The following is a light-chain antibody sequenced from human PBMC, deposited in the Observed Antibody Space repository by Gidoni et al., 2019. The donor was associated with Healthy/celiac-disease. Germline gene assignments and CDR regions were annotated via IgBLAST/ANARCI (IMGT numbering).Light chain of an antibody. V-gene: IGKV1-8*01. CDR2: SAS. J-gene: IGKJ1*01. CDR1: QGISSY. Sequence: TGDRVTITCRASQGISSYLAWYQQKPGKAPKLLIYSASNLQSGVPSRVSGSGSGTDFTLTISCLQSEDFATYYCQQYYSYPQTFGQGTKVEIK. CDR3: QQYYSYPQT.